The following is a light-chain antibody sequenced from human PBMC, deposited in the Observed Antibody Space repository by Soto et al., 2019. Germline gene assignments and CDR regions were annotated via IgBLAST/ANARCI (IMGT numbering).Light chain of an antibody. J-gene: IGKJ1*01. CDR1: QSVSSN. CDR2: GAS. V-gene: IGKV3-20*01. Sequence: EVVMTQSPDTLSVSPGERATLSCRASQSVSSNLAWYQQKLGQAPRLLIYGASSRATGIPDRFSGSGSGTDFTLTISRLEPEDFAVYYCQHYGSSGTLGQGTKVDIK. CDR3: QHYGSSGT.